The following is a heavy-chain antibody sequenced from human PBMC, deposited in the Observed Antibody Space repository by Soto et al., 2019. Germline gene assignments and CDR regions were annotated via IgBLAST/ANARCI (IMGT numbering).Heavy chain of an antibody. V-gene: IGHV3-7*03. CDR3: ARDGYYDYVWGSPPGY. Sequence: GGSLRLSCAASGFTFSSYWMSWVRQAPGKGLEWVANIKQDGSEKYYVDSVKGRFTISRDNAKNSLYLQMNSLRAEDTAVYYCARDGYYDYVWGSPPGYWGQGTLVTVSS. CDR1: GFTFSSYW. J-gene: IGHJ4*02. CDR2: IKQDGSEK. D-gene: IGHD3-16*01.